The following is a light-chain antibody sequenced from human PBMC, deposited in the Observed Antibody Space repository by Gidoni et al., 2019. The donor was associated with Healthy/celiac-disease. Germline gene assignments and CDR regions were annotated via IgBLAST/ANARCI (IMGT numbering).Light chain of an antibody. V-gene: IGLV2-14*01. Sequence: GPSTTTSCPGTTSDVGGYNYVSWYQQHPRKAPKLMIHQLSNRPSGVSNRFSGSKSGNTASLTISVPHAEDAADYYRSSDTSSSTLVFGGGTKLTVL. CDR2: QLS. J-gene: IGLJ3*02. CDR1: TSDVGGYNY. CDR3: SSDTSSSTLV.